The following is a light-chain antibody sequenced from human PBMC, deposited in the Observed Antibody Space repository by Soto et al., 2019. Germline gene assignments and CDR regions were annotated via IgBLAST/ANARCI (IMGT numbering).Light chain of an antibody. Sequence: DIQMTQSPSTLPSSVGDRVTITCRASQSISSYLNWYQQKPGKAPKLLIYAASTLQSGVPSRFSGSGSGTDFTLTISCLQSEDFATYYCQQYYSYPLSFGQGTRLEIK. V-gene: IGKV1-39*01. CDR3: QQYYSYPLS. CDR2: AAS. CDR1: QSISSY. J-gene: IGKJ5*01.